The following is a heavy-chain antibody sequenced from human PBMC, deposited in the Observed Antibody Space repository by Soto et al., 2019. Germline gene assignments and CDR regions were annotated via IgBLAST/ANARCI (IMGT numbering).Heavy chain of an antibody. CDR3: ARDRYYYDSSGYYYY. CDR2: ISYDGSNK. J-gene: IGHJ4*02. V-gene: IGHV3-30-3*01. Sequence: GGSLRLSCAASGFTFSSYAMHWVRQAPGKGLEWVAVISYDGSNKYYADSVKGRFTISRDNSKNTLYLQMNSLRAEDTAVYYCARDRYYYDSSGYYYYWGQGTLVTVSS. CDR1: GFTFSSYA. D-gene: IGHD3-22*01.